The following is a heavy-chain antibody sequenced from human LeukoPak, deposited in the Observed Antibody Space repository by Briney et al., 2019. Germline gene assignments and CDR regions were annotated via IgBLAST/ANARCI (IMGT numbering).Heavy chain of an antibody. V-gene: IGHV4-30-4*01. CDR1: GGSISSGDYY. CDR3: ARGGRDMTTVTLPFDY. J-gene: IGHJ4*02. D-gene: IGHD4-17*01. CDR2: IYYSGST. Sequence: SETLSLTCTVSGGSISSGDYYWSWIRQPPGKGLEWIGYIYYSGSTYYNPSLKSRVTISVDTSKNQFSLKLSSVTAADTAVYYCARGGRDMTTVTLPFDYWGQGTLVTVSS.